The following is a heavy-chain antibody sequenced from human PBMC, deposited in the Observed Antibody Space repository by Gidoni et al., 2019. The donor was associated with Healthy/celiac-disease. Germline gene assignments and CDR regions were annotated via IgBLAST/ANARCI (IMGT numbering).Heavy chain of an antibody. D-gene: IGHD6-13*01. CDR2: ISGSGGST. J-gene: IGHJ4*02. CDR3: AKDVMEGQLGVFDY. Sequence: DVQLLESGGGLVQPGGSVTPSCAASGFSFRSYAMRWVRQASGKGLEWVSAISGSGGSTYYADSVKGRFTISRDNSKNTLYLQMNSLRAEDTAVYYCAKDVMEGQLGVFDYWGQGTLVTVSS. V-gene: IGHV3-23*01. CDR1: GFSFRSYA.